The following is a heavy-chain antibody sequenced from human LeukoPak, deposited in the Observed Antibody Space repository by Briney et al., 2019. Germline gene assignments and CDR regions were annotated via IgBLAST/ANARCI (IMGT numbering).Heavy chain of an antibody. CDR1: GHPLRELS. CDR3: AREDPSGLDVFDL. CDR2: FDPEQGET. V-gene: IGHV1-24*01. D-gene: IGHD5-12*01. Sequence: GASVTVSCKVSGHPLRELSIHWVRQAPGKGLEWMGGFDPEQGETISAQKFQDRVTMTEDISTDTSCLHLNTLKSEDTAVYYCAREDPSGLDVFDLWGQGTLLIVS. J-gene: IGHJ3*01.